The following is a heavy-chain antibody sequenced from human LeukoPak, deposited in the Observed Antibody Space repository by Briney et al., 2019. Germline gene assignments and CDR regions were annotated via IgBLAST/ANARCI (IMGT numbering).Heavy chain of an antibody. CDR1: GYTFIGYY. J-gene: IGHJ4*02. Sequence: ASVKVSCKASGYTFIGYYMHWVRQAPGQGLEWMGWINPNSGGTNYAQKFQDRVTMTRDTSTSTVYMELGSLRSEDTAVYYCAREGGGPYYYDSSGYPLDYWGQGTLVTVSS. CDR3: AREGGGPYYYDSSGYPLDY. D-gene: IGHD3-22*01. V-gene: IGHV1-2*02. CDR2: INPNSGGT.